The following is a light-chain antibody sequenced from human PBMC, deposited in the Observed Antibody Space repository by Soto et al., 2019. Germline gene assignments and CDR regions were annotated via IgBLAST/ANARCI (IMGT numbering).Light chain of an antibody. Sequence: ETLMTQSPATLSASPGERVTLSCRASQNINFNLAWYQQKPGQAPRVLIYGASSRASGIPDRFSGSGSGTDFTLTISRLEHDDFAFYYCQQYHNWPPITFGGGTKVDIK. CDR1: QNINFN. J-gene: IGKJ4*01. CDR2: GAS. CDR3: QQYHNWPPIT. V-gene: IGKV3D-15*01.